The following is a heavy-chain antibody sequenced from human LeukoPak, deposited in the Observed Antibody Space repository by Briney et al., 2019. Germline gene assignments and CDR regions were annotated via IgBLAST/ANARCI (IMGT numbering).Heavy chain of an antibody. V-gene: IGHV4-59*01. CDR2: IYYSGST. Sequence: SETLSLTCAVYGGSFSSYYWSWIRQPPGKGLEWIGYIYYSGSTNYNPSLKSRVTISVDTSKNQFSLKLSSVTAADTAVYYCARSDLQNSSGYKGFDYWGQGTLVTVSS. CDR1: GGSFSSYY. CDR3: ARSDLQNSSGYKGFDY. D-gene: IGHD3-22*01. J-gene: IGHJ4*02.